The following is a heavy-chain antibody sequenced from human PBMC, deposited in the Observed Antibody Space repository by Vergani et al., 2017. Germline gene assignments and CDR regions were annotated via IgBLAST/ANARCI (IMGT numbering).Heavy chain of an antibody. V-gene: IGHV3-30*01. CDR1: GFTFSSYA. Sequence: QVQLVESGGGVVQPGRSLRLSCAASGFTFSSYAMHWVRQAPGKGLGWVAVISSDGSNKYYADSVKGQFTIPSDNSKNTLDLQMNSLRAEDTAGYYCARDKRFLEWFGYYGMDVWGQGTTVTVSS. CDR3: ARDKRFLEWFGYYGMDV. J-gene: IGHJ6*02. D-gene: IGHD3-3*01. CDR2: ISSDGSNK.